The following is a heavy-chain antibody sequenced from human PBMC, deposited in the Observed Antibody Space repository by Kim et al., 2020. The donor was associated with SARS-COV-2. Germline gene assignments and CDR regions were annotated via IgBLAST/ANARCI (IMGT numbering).Heavy chain of an antibody. V-gene: IGHV4-4*02. CDR3: ARESYANTIFGVTKNYYYYGMDV. Sequence: SETLSLTCAVSGGSISSSNWWSWVRQPPGKGLEWIGEIYHSGSTNYNPSLKSRVTISVDKSKNQFSLKLSSVTAADTAVYYCARESYANTIFGVTKNYYYYGMDVWGQGTTVTVSS. CDR1: GGSISSSNW. D-gene: IGHD3-3*01. J-gene: IGHJ6*02. CDR2: IYHSGST.